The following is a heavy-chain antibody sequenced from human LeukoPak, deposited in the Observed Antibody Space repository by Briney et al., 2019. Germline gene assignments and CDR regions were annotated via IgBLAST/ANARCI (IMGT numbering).Heavy chain of an antibody. V-gene: IGHV4-39*07. CDR1: GGSISSSSYY. CDR2: IYYSGST. D-gene: IGHD3-10*01. CDR3: ARSERGERYLIS. J-gene: IGHJ4*02. Sequence: PSETLSLTCTVSGGSISSSSYYWGWIRQPPGKGLEWIGSIYYSGSTYYSPSLKSRVTISVDTSKNQFSLKLSSVTAADTAVYYCARSERGERYLISWGQGTLVTVSS.